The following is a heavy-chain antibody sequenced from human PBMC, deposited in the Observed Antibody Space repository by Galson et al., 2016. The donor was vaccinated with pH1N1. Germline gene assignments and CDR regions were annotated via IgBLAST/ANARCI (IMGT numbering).Heavy chain of an antibody. CDR1: GFTFSSYA. V-gene: IGHV3-23*01. J-gene: IGHJ4*02. CDR2: ISGTGGST. CDR3: AKDNVRYYFGSGSFYFDY. D-gene: IGHD3-10*01. Sequence: GSLRLSCAASGFTFSSYAMSWVRQAPGKGLEWVSAISGTGGSTYYADSVKGRFTISRDNSKNTLFLQMNSLRADDTAVYYCAKDNVRYYFGSGSFYFDYWGQGTLVTVSS.